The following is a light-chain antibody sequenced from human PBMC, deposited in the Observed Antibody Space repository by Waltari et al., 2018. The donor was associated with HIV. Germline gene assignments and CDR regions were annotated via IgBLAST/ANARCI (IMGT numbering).Light chain of an antibody. V-gene: IGKV3-15*01. J-gene: IGKJ2*01. CDR1: QSVSDN. CDR3: QQYNNWPMYT. Sequence: DRVMTQSPAIMSVCPGERATLSCRASQSVSDNLDWYQQNPGQAPRLLIYGAITRATDIPARFSGSGSGTEFTLTISSLQSEDFAVYYCQQYNNWPMYTFGQWTKLEIK. CDR2: GAI.